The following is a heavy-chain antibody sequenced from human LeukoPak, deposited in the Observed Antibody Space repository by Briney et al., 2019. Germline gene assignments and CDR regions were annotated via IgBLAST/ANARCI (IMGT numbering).Heavy chain of an antibody. D-gene: IGHD5-18*01. J-gene: IGHJ4*02. CDR3: TTGHSYGQGGY. CDR1: GFTLSNAW. Sequence: GGSLRLSCAASGFTLSNAWMSWVRQAPGKGLEWVGRIKSKTDGGTTDYAAPVKGRFTISRDDSKNTLYLQMNSLKTEDTAVYYCTTGHSYGQGGYWGQGTLVTVSS. CDR2: IKSKTDGGTT. V-gene: IGHV3-15*01.